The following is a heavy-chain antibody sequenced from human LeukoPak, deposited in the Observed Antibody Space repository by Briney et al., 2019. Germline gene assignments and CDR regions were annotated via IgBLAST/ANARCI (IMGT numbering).Heavy chain of an antibody. V-gene: IGHV4-39*07. CDR2: IYYSGST. CDR3: ARAPHFFDTSGSRYYFDY. J-gene: IGHJ4*02. Sequence: SETLSLTCTVSGGSISSGSYYWGWIRQPPGKGLEWIGSIYYSGSTYYNPSLKSRVTISVDTSKNQFSLKLSSVTAADTAVYYCARAPHFFDTSGSRYYFDYWGQGALVTVSS. D-gene: IGHD3-22*01. CDR1: GGSISSGSYY.